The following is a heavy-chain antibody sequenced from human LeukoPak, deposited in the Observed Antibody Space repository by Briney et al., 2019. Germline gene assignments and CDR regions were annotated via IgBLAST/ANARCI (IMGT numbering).Heavy chain of an antibody. CDR3: AKDLGY. CDR1: GFTFSISG. V-gene: IGHV3-30*02. Sequence: GGSLRLSCAASGFTFSISGMHWVRQAPGKGLEWVAFIRFDGSIEHHADSVKGRFTISRDNSKNTLYLQMNSLRAEDTAVYYCAKDLGYWGQGTLVTVSS. J-gene: IGHJ4*02. CDR2: IRFDGSIE.